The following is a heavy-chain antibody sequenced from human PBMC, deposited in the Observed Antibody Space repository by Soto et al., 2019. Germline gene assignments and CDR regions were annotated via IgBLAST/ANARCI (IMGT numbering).Heavy chain of an antibody. Sequence: GGSLRLSCEGSGCYFRNCNMIWVRQAPGKGMEWVSSVSGSSSYIYYADSVKGRFTVSRDNANNLVFLQMNGLRPEDTAMYYCARDLRGHYGPWGQGTMVTVSS. CDR1: GCYFRNCN. D-gene: IGHD4-17*01. J-gene: IGHJ3*01. V-gene: IGHV3-21*06. CDR3: ARDLRGHYGP. CDR2: VSGSSSYI.